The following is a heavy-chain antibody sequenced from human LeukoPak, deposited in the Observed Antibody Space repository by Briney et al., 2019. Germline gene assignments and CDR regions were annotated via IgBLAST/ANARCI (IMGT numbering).Heavy chain of an antibody. J-gene: IGHJ6*03. Sequence: GASVKVSCKASGGTFSSYAISWVRQAPGQGLEWMGGIIPIFDTANYAQKFQGRVTITADESTSTAYMELSSLRSEDTAVYYCARGDIGGFGELGYYYYYYMDVWGKGTTVTISS. CDR2: IIPIFDTA. D-gene: IGHD3-10*01. V-gene: IGHV1-69*13. CDR1: GGTFSSYA. CDR3: ARGDIGGFGELGYYYYYYMDV.